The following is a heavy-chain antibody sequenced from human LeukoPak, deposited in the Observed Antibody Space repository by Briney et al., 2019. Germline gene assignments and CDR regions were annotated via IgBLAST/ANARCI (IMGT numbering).Heavy chain of an antibody. Sequence: SETLSLTCTVSGGSISSYYWSWIRQPAGKGLEWIGRIYTSGSTNYNPSLKSRVTMSVDTSKNQFSLKLSSVTAADTAVYYCAKVPEHLYNEGNAYDYWGQGTLVTVSS. CDR2: IYTSGST. D-gene: IGHD1-14*01. J-gene: IGHJ4*02. V-gene: IGHV4-4*07. CDR1: GGSISSYY. CDR3: AKVPEHLYNEGNAYDY.